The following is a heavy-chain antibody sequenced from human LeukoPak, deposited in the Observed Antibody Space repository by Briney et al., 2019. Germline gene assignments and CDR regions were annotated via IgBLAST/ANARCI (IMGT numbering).Heavy chain of an antibody. Sequence: PGGSLRLSCAASGFTFSSYWMSWVRQAPGKGLEWVSSISSSSSYIYYADSVKGRFTISRDNAKNSLYLQMNSLRAEDTAVYYCARDLIPLGSGYYVPWFDPWGQGTLVTVSS. CDR3: ARDLIPLGSGYYVPWFDP. CDR2: ISSSSSYI. D-gene: IGHD3-3*01. J-gene: IGHJ5*02. CDR1: GFTFSSYW. V-gene: IGHV3-21*01.